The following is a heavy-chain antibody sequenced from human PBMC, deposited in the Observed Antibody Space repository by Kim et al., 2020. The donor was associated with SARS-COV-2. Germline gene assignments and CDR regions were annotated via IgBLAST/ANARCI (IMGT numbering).Heavy chain of an antibody. V-gene: IGHV3-30*02. D-gene: IGHD3-22*01. CDR2: IRSDGRNE. CDR3: ARDGPHYEIDF. J-gene: IGHJ4*02. Sequence: GGSLRLSCAASGFTFNKYGMHWVRQAPGKGLEWVAFIRSDGRNEYYGDSVKGRFTISRDNSKNTLYLQMNSLRAEDTAVYYCARDGPHYEIDFWGQGTLVTVSS. CDR1: GFTFNKYG.